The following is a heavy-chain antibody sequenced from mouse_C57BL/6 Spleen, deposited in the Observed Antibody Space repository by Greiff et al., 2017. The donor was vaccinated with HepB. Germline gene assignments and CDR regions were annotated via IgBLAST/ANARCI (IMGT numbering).Heavy chain of an antibody. CDR2: ISYDGSN. CDR3: ARGGNYEDYAMDY. Sequence: EVKLMESGPGLVKPSQSLSLTCSVTGYSITSGYYWNWIRQFPGNKLEWMGYISYDGSNNYNPSLKNRISITRDTSKNQFFLKLNSVTTEDTATYYCARGGNYEDYAMDYWGQGTSVTVSS. D-gene: IGHD2-1*01. V-gene: IGHV3-6*01. J-gene: IGHJ4*01. CDR1: GYSITSGYY.